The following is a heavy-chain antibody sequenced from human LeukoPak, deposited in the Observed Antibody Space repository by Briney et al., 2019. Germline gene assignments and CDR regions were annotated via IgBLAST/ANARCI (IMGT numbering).Heavy chain of an antibody. CDR2: IYSDSST. V-gene: IGHV3-66*01. Sequence: QPGGSLRLSCAASGFTVSSKYMCWVRQAPGKGLEWVSVIYSDSSTYYADSVKGRFTISRDISKNTLYLQMSSLRAEDTGLYYCARVQGSGLFRWYWGQGTLVTVSS. J-gene: IGHJ4*02. CDR3: ARVQGSGLFRWY. CDR1: GFTVSSKY. D-gene: IGHD2-15*01.